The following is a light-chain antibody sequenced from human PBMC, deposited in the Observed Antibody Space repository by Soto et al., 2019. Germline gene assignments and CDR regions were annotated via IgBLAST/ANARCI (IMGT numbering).Light chain of an antibody. V-gene: IGKV3-15*01. CDR3: QQYNDWPRT. CDR2: GAS. CDR1: QSVNST. Sequence: EIVMTQSPATLSVSPGERATLSCRASQSVNSTLAWYQQKPGQAPRILIYGASTRATAIPARFSGSGSGTEFTLTISSLQSEDFAVYYCQQYNDWPRTFGGGTNVEIK. J-gene: IGKJ4*01.